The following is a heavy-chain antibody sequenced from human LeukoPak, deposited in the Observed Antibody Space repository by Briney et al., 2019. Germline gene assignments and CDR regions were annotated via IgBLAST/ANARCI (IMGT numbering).Heavy chain of an antibody. CDR3: AKDIGTAAGLGFDY. J-gene: IGHJ4*02. CDR1: GFTFSSYG. D-gene: IGHD6-13*01. V-gene: IGHV3-30*18. CDR2: ISYDGSNK. Sequence: GGSLRLSCAASGFTFSSYGLHWVRQAPGKGLEWVAVISYDGSNKYYADSVKGRFTISRDNSKNTLYLQMNSLRAEDTAVYYCAKDIGTAAGLGFDYWGQGTLVTVSS.